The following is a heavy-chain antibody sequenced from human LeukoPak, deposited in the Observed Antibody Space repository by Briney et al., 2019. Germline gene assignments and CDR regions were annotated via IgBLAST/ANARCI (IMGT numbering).Heavy chain of an antibody. Sequence: SETLSLTCTVSGGSIISYYCGWIRQPPGKGPEWIGYIYYSGTTNYNPSLKSRVTISVDTSKNQFSLKLSSVTAADTAVYYCARWGGSGTAFDYWGQGTLVTVSS. CDR2: IYYSGTT. D-gene: IGHD3-10*01. V-gene: IGHV4-59*01. CDR3: ARWGGSGTAFDY. CDR1: GGSIISYY. J-gene: IGHJ4*02.